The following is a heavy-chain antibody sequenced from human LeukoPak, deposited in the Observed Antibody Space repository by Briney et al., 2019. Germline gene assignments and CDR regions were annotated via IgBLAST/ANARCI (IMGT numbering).Heavy chain of an antibody. J-gene: IGHJ4*02. D-gene: IGHD6-13*01. Sequence: SQTLSLTCTVSGGSISSGNYYWSWIRQPPGKGLEWIGYIYYSGSTCYNPSLKSRVTISVDTSKNQFSLKLSSVTAADTAVYYCARERAAAGELYFDYWGQGTLVTVSS. CDR2: IYYSGST. V-gene: IGHV4-30-4*01. CDR1: GGSISSGNYY. CDR3: ARERAAAGELYFDY.